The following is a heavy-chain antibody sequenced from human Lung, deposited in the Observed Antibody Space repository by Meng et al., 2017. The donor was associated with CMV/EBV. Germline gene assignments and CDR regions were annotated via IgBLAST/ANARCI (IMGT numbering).Heavy chain of an antibody. CDR3: ARVVTALWGYYFDY. CDR2: IYHSGST. D-gene: IGHD2-21*02. J-gene: IGHJ4*02. Sequence: QVPLQEAGPGLVKPSGTLSLTLAVAGGAVRISNCWSWVRQPPGKGLNWIGEIYHSGSTNYNPSLKSRVTISVDKSKNQFSLKLSSVTAADTAVYYCARVVTALWGYYFDYWGQGTLVTVSS. CDR1: GGAVRISNC. V-gene: IGHV4-4*02.